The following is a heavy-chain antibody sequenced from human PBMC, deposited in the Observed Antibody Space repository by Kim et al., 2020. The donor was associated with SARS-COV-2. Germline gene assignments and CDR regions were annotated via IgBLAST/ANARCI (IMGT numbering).Heavy chain of an antibody. Sequence: THNPSLKGRVTISVDTSKNQFSLKLSSVTAADTAVYYCARGSMVRGVIDYWGQGTLVTVSS. J-gene: IGHJ4*02. D-gene: IGHD3-10*01. CDR3: ARGSMVRGVIDY. V-gene: IGHV4-34*01.